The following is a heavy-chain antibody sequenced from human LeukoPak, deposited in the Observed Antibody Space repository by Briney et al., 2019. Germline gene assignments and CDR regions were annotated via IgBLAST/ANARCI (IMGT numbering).Heavy chain of an antibody. Sequence: ASVKVSCKASGYTFTGYYMHWVRQAPGQGLEWMGWINPNSGGTNYAQKFQGRVTMTRDTSISTAYMELSRLTSDDTAVYYCARGGPAARLITFGGVTDYWGQGTLVTVSS. V-gene: IGHV1-2*02. CDR3: ARGGPAARLITFGGVTDY. CDR1: GYTFTGYY. J-gene: IGHJ4*02. D-gene: IGHD3-16*01. CDR2: INPNSGGT.